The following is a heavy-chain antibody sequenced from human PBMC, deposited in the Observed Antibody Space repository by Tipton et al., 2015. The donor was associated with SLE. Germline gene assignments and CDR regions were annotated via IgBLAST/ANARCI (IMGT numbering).Heavy chain of an antibody. J-gene: IGHJ3*02. CDR3: ARDPYGNDAFDI. V-gene: IGHV4-59*11. Sequence: TLSLTCTVSGGSISSHYWSWIRQPPGKGLEWIGYIYYSGSTNYNPSLKSRVTISVDTSKNQFSLKLSSVTAADTAVYYCARDPYGNDAFDIWGQGTMVTVSS. D-gene: IGHD4-17*01. CDR1: GGSISSHY. CDR2: IYYSGST.